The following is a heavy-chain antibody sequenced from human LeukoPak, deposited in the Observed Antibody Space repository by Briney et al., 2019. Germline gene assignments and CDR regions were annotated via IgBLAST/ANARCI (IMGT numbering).Heavy chain of an antibody. D-gene: IGHD5-24*01. CDR1: GYTFTSYY. J-gene: IGHJ4*02. V-gene: IGHV1-46*03. Sequence: ASVKVSCKASGYTFTSYYMHWVGQAPGQWLEWMGIINPSGGSTSYAQKFQGRVTMTRDTSTSTVYMELSSLRSEDTAVYYCASLRDGYNSFDYWGQGTLVTVSS. CDR2: INPSGGST. CDR3: ASLRDGYNSFDY.